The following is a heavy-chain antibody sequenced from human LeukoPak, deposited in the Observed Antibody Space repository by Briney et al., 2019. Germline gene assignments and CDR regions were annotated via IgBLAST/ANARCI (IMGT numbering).Heavy chain of an antibody. CDR1: GFTFSSYG. Sequence: GGSLRLSCAASGFTFSSYGMHWVRQAPGKGLEWVAFIRYDGSNKYYADSVKGRFTISRDNSKNTLYLQMNSLRAEDTAVYYCAKTGGGIPYYYYYMDVWGKGTTVTISS. J-gene: IGHJ6*03. CDR3: AKTGGGIPYYYYYMDV. V-gene: IGHV3-30*02. D-gene: IGHD1-1*01. CDR2: IRYDGSNK.